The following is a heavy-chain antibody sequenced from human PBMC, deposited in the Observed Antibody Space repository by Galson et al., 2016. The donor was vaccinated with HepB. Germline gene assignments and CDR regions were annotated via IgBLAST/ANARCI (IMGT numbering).Heavy chain of an antibody. D-gene: IGHD3-3*01. CDR1: GFTFRSYL. Sequence: SLRLSCAASGFTFRSYLMSWVRQAPGKGLEWVTFISLDGNKKYYTDSVKGRFTISRDNSNDMLYLQMHSLSAADTAVYFCARDLQVRIFGVVTKRHYGMDVWGNGTTVTVSS. CDR2: ISLDGNKK. V-gene: IGHV3-30-3*01. CDR3: ARDLQVRIFGVVTKRHYGMDV. J-gene: IGHJ6*04.